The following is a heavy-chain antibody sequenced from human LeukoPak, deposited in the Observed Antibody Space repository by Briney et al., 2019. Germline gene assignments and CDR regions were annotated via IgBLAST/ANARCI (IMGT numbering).Heavy chain of an antibody. Sequence: SETLSLTCAVYGGSFSGYYWSWIRQPPGKGLEWIGEINHSGSTNYNPSLKSRVTISVDTSKNQFSLKLSSVTPEDTAVYYCARDHYYGMDVWGQGTTVTVSS. J-gene: IGHJ6*02. V-gene: IGHV4-34*01. CDR2: INHSGST. CDR3: ARDHYYGMDV. CDR1: GGSFSGYY.